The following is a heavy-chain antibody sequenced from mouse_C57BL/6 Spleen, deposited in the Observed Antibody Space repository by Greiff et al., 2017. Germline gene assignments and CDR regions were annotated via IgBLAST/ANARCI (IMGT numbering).Heavy chain of an antibody. V-gene: IGHV1-55*01. CDR1: GYTFTSYW. J-gene: IGHJ2*01. CDR2: IYPGSGST. Sequence: QVQLQQSGAELVKPGASVKMSCKASGYTFTSYWITWVKQRPGQGLEWIGDIYPGSGSTNYNEKFKSKATLTVDTSSSTAYMQLSSLTSEDSAVYYCAISTMVTTYGYWGQGTTLTVSS. D-gene: IGHD2-2*01. CDR3: AISTMVTTYGY.